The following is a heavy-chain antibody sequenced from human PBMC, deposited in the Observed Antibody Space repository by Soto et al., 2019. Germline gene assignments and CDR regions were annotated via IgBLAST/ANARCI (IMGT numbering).Heavy chain of an antibody. J-gene: IGHJ6*02. CDR1: GFTFSSYA. CDR2: ISGSGGST. V-gene: IGHV3-23*01. CDR3: AKLRPPLRFLEPSYPSYGMDV. Sequence: PGGSLRLSCAASGFTFSSYAMSWVRQAPGKGLEWVSAISGSGGSTYYADSVKGRFTISRDNSKNTLYLQMNSLRAEDTAVYYCAKLRPPLRFLEPSYPSYGMDVRGQGTTVTVSS. D-gene: IGHD3-3*01.